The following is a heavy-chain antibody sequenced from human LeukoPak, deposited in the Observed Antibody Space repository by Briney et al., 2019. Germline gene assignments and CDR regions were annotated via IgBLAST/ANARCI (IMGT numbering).Heavy chain of an antibody. CDR1: GDSVSSNSAA. CDR2: TYYSSKWFN. J-gene: IGHJ5*02. D-gene: IGHD6-13*01. Sequence: SQTLSLTCAISGDSVSSNSAAWNWIRQSPSRGLEWLGRTYYSSKWFNDYAVSAKSRITINPDTSNNHFSLQLTSVAPEDTAVYYCARGPRGSSWHWFDPWGQGTLVTVSS. CDR3: ARGPRGSSWHWFDP. V-gene: IGHV6-1*01.